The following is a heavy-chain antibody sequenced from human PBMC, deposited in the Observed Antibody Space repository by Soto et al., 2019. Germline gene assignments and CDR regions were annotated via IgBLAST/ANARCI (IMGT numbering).Heavy chain of an antibody. CDR3: ARGSYRAFDY. J-gene: IGHJ4*02. Sequence: RRLSCAASGFTFSSYAMHWVRQAPGKGLEWVAVISYDGSNKYYADSVKGRITISRDNSKNTLYLQMNSLRAEDTAVYYCARGSYRAFDYWGQGTLVTVSS. D-gene: IGHD4-4*01. CDR1: GFTFSSYA. V-gene: IGHV3-30-3*01. CDR2: ISYDGSNK.